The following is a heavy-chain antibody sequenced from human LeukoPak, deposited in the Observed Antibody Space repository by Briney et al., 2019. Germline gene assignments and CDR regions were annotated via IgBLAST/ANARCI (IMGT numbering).Heavy chain of an antibody. CDR2: IYYSGSA. D-gene: IGHD4-23*01. CDR3: AGDLDFRSNSGHFGL. J-gene: IGHJ2*01. V-gene: IGHV4-59*01. Sequence: PSETLSLTCSISDGSLTTYYRSWIWEPPEQGLEWIGYIYYSGSANYNPSLKSRVSMSADPSKNEFSLRLSSLTAADTAVYYCAGDLDFRSNSGHFGLWGRGTLVRVSS. CDR1: DGSLTTYY.